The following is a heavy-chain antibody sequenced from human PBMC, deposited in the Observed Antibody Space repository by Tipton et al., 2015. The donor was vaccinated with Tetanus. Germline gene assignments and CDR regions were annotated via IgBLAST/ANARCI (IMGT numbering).Heavy chain of an antibody. CDR3: ARVQLYKLGLGGFDP. J-gene: IGHJ5*02. D-gene: IGHD3-16*01. CDR1: GGSISSGDYY. CDR2: IYYSGST. V-gene: IGHV4-30-4*01. Sequence: TLSLTCTVSGGSISSGDYYWSWIRQPPGKGLEWIGYIYYSGSTYYNPSLKSRVTISVDTSKNQFSLKLSSVTAADTAVYYCARVQLYKLGLGGFDPWGQGTLVTVSS.